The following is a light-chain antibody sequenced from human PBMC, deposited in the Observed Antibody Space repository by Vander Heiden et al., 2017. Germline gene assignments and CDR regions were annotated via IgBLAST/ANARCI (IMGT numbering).Light chain of an antibody. CDR3: QQSYTIPLT. CDR1: QSIASF. CDR2: DAS. V-gene: IGKV1-39*01. J-gene: IGKJ2*01. Sequence: DIQMTQSPSSLSASVGDRVTITCRASQSIASFLNWYQQKPGKAPNLLIYDASTLQSGAPSRCTAIGSGTDFTLTISSLQPEDFATYYCQQSYTIPLTFGQGTKLEIK.